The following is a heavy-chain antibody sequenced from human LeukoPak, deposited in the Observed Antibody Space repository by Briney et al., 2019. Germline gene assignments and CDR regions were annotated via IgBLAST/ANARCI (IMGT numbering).Heavy chain of an antibody. D-gene: IGHD3-16*02. V-gene: IGHV4-59*01. CDR1: GGSISSYY. CDR2: IYYSGST. J-gene: IGHJ4*02. Sequence: PSETLSLTCTVSGGSISSYYWSWIRQPPGKGLEWIGYIYYSGSTNYNPSLKGRVTISVDTSKNQFSLKLSSVTAADTAVYYCARTDPRQVYRYDYWGQGTLVTVSS. CDR3: ARTDPRQVYRYDY.